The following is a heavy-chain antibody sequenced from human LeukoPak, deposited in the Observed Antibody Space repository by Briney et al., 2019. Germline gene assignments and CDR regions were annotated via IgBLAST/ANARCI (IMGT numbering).Heavy chain of an antibody. J-gene: IGHJ3*02. CDR2: IDPNGGGT. CDR3: ARVYYDRAFDI. D-gene: IGHD3-22*01. CDR1: GYTFTGYY. V-gene: IGHV1-2*02. Sequence: ASVKVSCKASGYTFTGYYMHWVRQAPGQGLEWMGWIDPNGGGTKYAQKFQGRVTMTRDTSISTAYMELSRVRSDDTAVYYCARVYYDRAFDIWGQGTMVTVSS.